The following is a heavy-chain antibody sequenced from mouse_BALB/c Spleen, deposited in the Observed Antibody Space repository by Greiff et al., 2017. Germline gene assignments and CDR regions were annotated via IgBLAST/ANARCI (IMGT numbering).Heavy chain of an antibody. CDR2: ISSGGST. D-gene: IGHD1-1*01. CDR1: GFTFSSYA. CDR3: ARGDYYGSSYAMDY. Sequence: EVNVVESGGGLVKPGGSLKLSCAASGFTFSSYAMSWVRQTPEKRLEWVASISSGGSTYYPDSVKGRFTISRDNARNILYLQMSSLRSEDTAMYYCARGDYYGSSYAMDYWGQGTSVTVSS. V-gene: IGHV5-6-5*01. J-gene: IGHJ4*01.